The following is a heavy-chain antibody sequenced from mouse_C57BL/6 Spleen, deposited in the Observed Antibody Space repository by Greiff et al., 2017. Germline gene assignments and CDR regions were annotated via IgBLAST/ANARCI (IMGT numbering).Heavy chain of an antibody. D-gene: IGHD4-1*01. CDR3: TRKGNWDEGVDY. CDR2: IDPETGGT. V-gene: IGHV1-15*01. J-gene: IGHJ2*01. CDR1: GYTFTDYE. Sequence: QVQLQQSGAELVRPGASVTLSCKASGYTFTDYEMHWVKQTPVHGLEWIGAIDPETGGTAYNQKFKGKAILTADKSSSTAYMELRSLTSEDSAVYYCTRKGNWDEGVDYWGQGTTLTVSS.